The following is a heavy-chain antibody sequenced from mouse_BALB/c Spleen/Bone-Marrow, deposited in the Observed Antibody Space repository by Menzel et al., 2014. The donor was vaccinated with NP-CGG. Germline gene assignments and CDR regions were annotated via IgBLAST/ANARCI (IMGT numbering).Heavy chain of an antibody. CDR3: ARHYYGSSYWYFDV. CDR1: GFSLTSYG. J-gene: IGHJ1*01. D-gene: IGHD1-1*01. Sequence: QVQLKDSGPGLVAPSQSLSITCTISGFSLTSYGVHWVRQPPGKGLEWLVVIWSDGSTTYNSALKSRLSISKDNSKSQVFLKMNSLQTDDTAMYYCARHYYGSSYWYFDVWGAGTTVTVSS. V-gene: IGHV2-6-1*01. CDR2: IWSDGST.